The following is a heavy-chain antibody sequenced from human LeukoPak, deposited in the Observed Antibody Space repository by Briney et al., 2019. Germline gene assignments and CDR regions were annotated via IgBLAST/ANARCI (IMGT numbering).Heavy chain of an antibody. V-gene: IGHV4-39*01. CDR2: IYYSGST. CDR3: ANLRLGDLYFDY. J-gene: IGHJ4*02. Sequence: PSETLSLTCTVSGGSISSSSYYWGWIRQPPGKGLEWIGSIYYSGSTYYNPSLKSRVTISVDTSRNQFSLKLRSVTAADTAVYYCANLRLGDLYFDYWGQGTLVSVSS. D-gene: IGHD3-16*01. CDR1: GGSISSSSYY.